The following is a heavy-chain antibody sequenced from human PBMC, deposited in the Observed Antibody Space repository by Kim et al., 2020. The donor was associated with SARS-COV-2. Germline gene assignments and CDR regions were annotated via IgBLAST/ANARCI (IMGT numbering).Heavy chain of an antibody. CDR2: T. Sequence: TCNADPGKGRFTISRDNSKNTLYLKMNSLRAEDTAVYYCAKDQGQSYFDYWGQGTLVTVSS. J-gene: IGHJ4*02. CDR3: AKDQGQSYFDY. V-gene: IGHV3-23*03. D-gene: IGHD4-4*01.